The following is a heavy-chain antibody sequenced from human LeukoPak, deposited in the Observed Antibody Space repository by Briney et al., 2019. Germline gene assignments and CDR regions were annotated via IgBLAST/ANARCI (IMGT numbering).Heavy chain of an antibody. V-gene: IGHV3-23*01. D-gene: IGHD2-2*01. CDR2: ISGSGDST. Sequence: TGGSLRLSCAASGFTFSTSAMSWVRRAPGKGLEWVSGISGSGDSTYYVDSVKGRFTISRDNSKSTLYLHMNSLRAEDTAIYYCAKQRSEVPVAASDYWGQGTLVTVSS. J-gene: IGHJ4*02. CDR3: AKQRSEVPVAASDY. CDR1: GFTFSTSA.